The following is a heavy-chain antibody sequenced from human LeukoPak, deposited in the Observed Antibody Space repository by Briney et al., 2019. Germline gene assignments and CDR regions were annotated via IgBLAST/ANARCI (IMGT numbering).Heavy chain of an antibody. V-gene: IGHV3-74*01. CDR2: INSDGSST. CDR1: GFTFSSYW. CDR3: ARAPYYDSSGPLV. D-gene: IGHD3-22*01. Sequence: GGSLRLSCAASGFTFSSYWMHWVRQAPGKGLVWVSRINSDGSSTSYADSVKGRFTISRDNAKNTLYLQMNSLRAEDTAVCYCARAPYYDSSGPLVWGQGTLVTVSS. J-gene: IGHJ4*02.